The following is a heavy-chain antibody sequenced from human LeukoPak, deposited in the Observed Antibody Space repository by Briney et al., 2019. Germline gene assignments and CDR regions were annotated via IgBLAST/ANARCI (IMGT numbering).Heavy chain of an antibody. CDR1: GGSISSYY. J-gene: IGHJ4*02. Sequence: SETLSLTCTVSGGSISSYYWSCIRQPPGKGLEWVGYIYYSWSTNYNPSLKSRVTISVDTSKNQFSLKLSSVTAADTAVYYCERAQWTYLDYWGQGPLVTVS. CDR2: IYYSWST. D-gene: IGHD6-19*01. CDR3: ERAQWTYLDY. V-gene: IGHV4-59*01.